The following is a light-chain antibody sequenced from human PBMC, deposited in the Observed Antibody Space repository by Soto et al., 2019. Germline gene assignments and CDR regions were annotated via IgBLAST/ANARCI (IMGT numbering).Light chain of an antibody. Sequence: EIVLTQSPGTLSLSPGERATLSCRASQSVSSSYFAWFQQKPGQAPRLVIYGASSRATGIPDRFSGSGSATDFTLSISRLEPEDSAVYYCQCYGSSPVTFGGGTKVDIK. J-gene: IGKJ4*01. V-gene: IGKV3-20*01. CDR3: QCYGSSPVT. CDR2: GAS. CDR1: QSVSSSY.